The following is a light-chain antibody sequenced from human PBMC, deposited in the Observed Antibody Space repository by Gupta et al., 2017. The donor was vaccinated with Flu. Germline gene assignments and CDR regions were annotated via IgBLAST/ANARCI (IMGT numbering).Light chain of an antibody. J-gene: IGLJ3*02. CDR2: VYN. CDR1: SSRVGNNY. V-gene: IGLV1-51*01. CDR3: DTQDSNRSALV. Sequence: TITNTSSGTSSRVGNNYVSWYQQHPEPAPNLLIFVYNKRSSAIPARFSCSKSASSATATTTLLQTGAEADYYYDTQDSNRSALVFGGGTKLTVL.